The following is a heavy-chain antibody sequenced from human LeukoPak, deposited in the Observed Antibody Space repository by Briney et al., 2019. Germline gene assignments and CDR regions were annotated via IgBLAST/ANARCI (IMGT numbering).Heavy chain of an antibody. CDR2: IYYSGST. D-gene: IGHD4-11*01. CDR1: GGSISSSSYY. CDR3: ARSEINDYSKY. J-gene: IGHJ4*02. Sequence: SETLSLTCTVSGGSISSSSYYWGWIRQPPGKGLEWIGSIYYSGSTYYNPSLKSRVTISVDTSKNQFSLKLSSVTAADTAVYYCARSEINDYSKYWGQGILVIVSS. V-gene: IGHV4-39*07.